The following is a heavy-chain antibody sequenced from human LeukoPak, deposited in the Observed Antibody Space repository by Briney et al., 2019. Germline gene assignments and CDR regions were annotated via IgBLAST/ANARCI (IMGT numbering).Heavy chain of an antibody. D-gene: IGHD6-13*01. CDR1: GFTFSSYS. J-gene: IGHJ4*02. CDR3: AKDGPSSSWGYFDY. V-gene: IGHV3-48*01. CDR2: ISSSSSTI. Sequence: GGSLRLFCAASGFTFSSYSMNWVRQAPGKGLEWVSYISSSSSTIYYADSVKGRFTISRDNAKNSLYLQMNSLRAEDTAVYYCAKDGPSSSWGYFDYWGQGTLVTVSS.